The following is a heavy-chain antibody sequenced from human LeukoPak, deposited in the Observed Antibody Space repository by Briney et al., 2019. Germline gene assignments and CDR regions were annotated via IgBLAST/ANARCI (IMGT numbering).Heavy chain of an antibody. CDR1: GGSFSDHY. Sequence: PSETLSLTCAVYGGSFSDHYWSWIRQPPGKGLEWIAYIYYNEAPNYNPSLNARVTMSLDMSKNQFSLRLTSVTAADTAVYYCARGHYDLAPWGQGILVTVSP. CDR2: IYYNEAP. CDR3: ARGHYDLAP. V-gene: IGHV4-59*08. J-gene: IGHJ5*02. D-gene: IGHD3/OR15-3a*01.